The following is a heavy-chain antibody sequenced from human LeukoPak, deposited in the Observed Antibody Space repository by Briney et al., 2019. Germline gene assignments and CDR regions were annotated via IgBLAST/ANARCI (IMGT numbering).Heavy chain of an antibody. Sequence: GEPLQISCKGSGYSFTSYWIGWVRQMPGKGLEWMGIIYPGDSDTRYSPSFRGQVTIPADKSISTAYLQWSSLKASDTAMYYCARLKWELKSGAFDDWGQGTLVTVSS. V-gene: IGHV5-51*01. CDR1: GYSFTSYW. J-gene: IGHJ4*02. D-gene: IGHD1-26*01. CDR3: ARLKWELKSGAFDD. CDR2: IYPGDSDT.